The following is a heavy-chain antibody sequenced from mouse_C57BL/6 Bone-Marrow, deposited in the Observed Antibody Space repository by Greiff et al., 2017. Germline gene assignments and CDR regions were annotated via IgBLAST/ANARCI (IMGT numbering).Heavy chain of an antibody. V-gene: IGHV1-55*01. D-gene: IGHD1-2*01. J-gene: IGHJ3*01. CDR2: IYPGSGST. Sequence: QVQLQQPGAELVKPGASVKMSCKASGYTFTSYWITWVKQRPGQGLEWIGDIYPGSGSTNYNEKFKSKATLTVDTSSSTAYMQLSSLTSEDSAVYYCARRRDHYDAGFAYWGRGTLVTVSA. CDR1: GYTFTSYW. CDR3: ARRRDHYDAGFAY.